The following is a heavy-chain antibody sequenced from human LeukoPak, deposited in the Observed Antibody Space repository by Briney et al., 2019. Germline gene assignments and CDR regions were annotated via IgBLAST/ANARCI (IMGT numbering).Heavy chain of an antibody. V-gene: IGHV1-2*02. Sequence: ASVKVSCKASGYTFTGYYMHWVRQAPGQGLEWMGWINPNSGGTNYSQKFQVRVTMTRDTSISTAYMELSRLRSDDTAVYYCARDGDYDSSGYYLLDYWGQGTLVTVSS. CDR2: INPNSGGT. CDR1: GYTFTGYY. D-gene: IGHD3-22*01. CDR3: ARDGDYDSSGYYLLDY. J-gene: IGHJ4*02.